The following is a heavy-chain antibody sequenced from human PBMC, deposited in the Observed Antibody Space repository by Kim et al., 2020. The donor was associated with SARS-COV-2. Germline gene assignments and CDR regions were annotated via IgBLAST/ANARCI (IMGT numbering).Heavy chain of an antibody. J-gene: IGHJ6*02. CDR3: ARDRAAVVTVPPLYYYGMDV. D-gene: IGHD2-21*02. Sequence: ASVKVSCKASGYTFTSYYMHWVRQAPGQGLEWMGIINPSGGSTSYAQKFQGRVTMTRDTSTSTVYMELSSLRSEDTAVYYCARDRAAVVTVPPLYYYGMDVWGQGTTVTVSS. CDR1: GYTFTSYY. V-gene: IGHV1-46*01. CDR2: INPSGGST.